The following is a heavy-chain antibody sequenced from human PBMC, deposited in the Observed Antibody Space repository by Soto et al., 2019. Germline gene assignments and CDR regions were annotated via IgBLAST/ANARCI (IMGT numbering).Heavy chain of an antibody. CDR2: ISGSGGST. D-gene: IGHD1-1*01. Sequence: GGSLRLSCAASGFTFSSYAMSWVRQAPGKGLEWVSAISGSGGSTYYADSVKGRFTISRDNSKNTLYLQMNSLRAEDTAVYYCAKFGMATTKRSPPYYIDYSGQGALVTVSS. V-gene: IGHV3-23*01. J-gene: IGHJ4*02. CDR1: GFTFSSYA. CDR3: AKFGMATTKRSPPYYIDY.